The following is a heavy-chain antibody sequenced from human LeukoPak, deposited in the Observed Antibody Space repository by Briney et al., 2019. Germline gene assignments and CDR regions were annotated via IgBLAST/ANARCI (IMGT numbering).Heavy chain of an antibody. V-gene: IGHV1-18*01. CDR2: ISAYNGNT. J-gene: IGHJ4*02. CDR3: ARAASSSSDY. Sequence: WASVKASCKASGYTFTSYGISWVRQAPGQGLEWMGWISAYNGNTNYAQKLQGRVTMTADTSTSTAYMELRSLRSDDTAVYYCARAASSSSDYWGQGTLVTVSS. D-gene: IGHD6-13*01. CDR1: GYTFTSYG.